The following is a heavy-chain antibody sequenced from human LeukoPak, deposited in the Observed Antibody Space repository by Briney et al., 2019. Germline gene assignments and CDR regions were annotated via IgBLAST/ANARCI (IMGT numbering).Heavy chain of an antibody. CDR2: ISGSGGST. J-gene: IGHJ4*02. D-gene: IGHD3-10*01. Sequence: PGGSLRLSCAASGFTFSSYSMNWVRQAPGKGLEWVSAISGSGGSTYYADSVKGRFTISRDNSKNTLYLQMNSLRAEDTAVYYCAKHITMVRGVIGYWGQGTLVTVSS. V-gene: IGHV3-23*01. CDR3: AKHITMVRGVIGY. CDR1: GFTFSSYS.